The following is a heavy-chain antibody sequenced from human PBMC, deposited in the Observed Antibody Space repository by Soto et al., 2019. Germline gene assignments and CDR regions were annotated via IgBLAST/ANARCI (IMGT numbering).Heavy chain of an antibody. D-gene: IGHD1-26*01. Sequence: GASVKVSCKASGYTFTSYYMHWVRQAPGQGLEWMGIINPSGGSTSYAQKFQGRVTMTRDTSTSTVYMDLSSLRSEDTAVYYCARVSYSGSYPGPYYYYYYGMDVWGQGTTVTVSS. CDR3: ARVSYSGSYPGPYYYYYYGMDV. CDR1: GYTFTSYY. V-gene: IGHV1-46*03. J-gene: IGHJ6*01. CDR2: INPSGGST.